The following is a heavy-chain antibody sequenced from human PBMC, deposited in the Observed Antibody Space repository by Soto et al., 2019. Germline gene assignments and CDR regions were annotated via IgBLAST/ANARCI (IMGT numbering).Heavy chain of an antibody. V-gene: IGHV3-30*18. Sequence: QVQLVESGGGVVQPGRSLRLSCAASGFTFSSYGMHWVRQAPGKGLEWVAVISYDGSNKYYADSVKGRFTISRDNSKNTLYLQMNSLRAEDTAVYYCAKDPQRVGAKDGYWGQGTLVTVSS. CDR2: ISYDGSNK. D-gene: IGHD1-26*01. CDR1: GFTFSSYG. J-gene: IGHJ4*02. CDR3: AKDPQRVGAKDGY.